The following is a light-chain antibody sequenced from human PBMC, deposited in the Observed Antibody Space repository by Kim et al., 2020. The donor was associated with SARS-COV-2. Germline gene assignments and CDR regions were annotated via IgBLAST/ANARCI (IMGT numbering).Light chain of an antibody. J-gene: IGLJ2*01. CDR1: SSDVGGYNY. V-gene: IGLV2-11*01. CDR2: DVN. CDR3: CSYAGSYTVV. Sequence: QSALTQPRSVSGSPGQSVTISCTGTSSDVGGYNYVSWYQQHPGKAPKVMIYDVNKRPSGVPDRFSGSKSGNTASLTISGLQADDEADYYCCSYAGSYTVVFGGGTQLTVL.